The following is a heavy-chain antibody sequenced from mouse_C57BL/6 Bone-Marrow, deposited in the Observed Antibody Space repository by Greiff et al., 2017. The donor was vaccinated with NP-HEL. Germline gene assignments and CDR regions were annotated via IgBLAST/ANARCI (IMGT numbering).Heavy chain of an antibody. D-gene: IGHD2-4*01. CDR3: TVGDYAYFDY. V-gene: IGHV1-5*01. CDR2: IYPGNSDT. Sequence: DVQLQESGTVLARPGASVKMSCKTSGYTFTSYWMHWVKQRPGQGLEWIGAIYPGNSDTSYNQKFKGKAKLTAGTSASTAYMELSSLTNEDSAVYYCTVGDYAYFDYWGQGTTLPVSS. CDR1: GYTFTSYW. J-gene: IGHJ2*01.